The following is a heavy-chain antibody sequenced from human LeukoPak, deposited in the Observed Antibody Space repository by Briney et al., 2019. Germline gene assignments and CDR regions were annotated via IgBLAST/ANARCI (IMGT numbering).Heavy chain of an antibody. J-gene: IGHJ3*02. CDR2: IIPIFGTA. CDR3: ARDEASNAFDI. Sequence: SVKVSCKASGGTFSSYAISWVRQAPGQGLEWMGGIIPIFGTANYAQKFQGRVTITTDESTSTAYMELNSLRSKDTAVYYCARDEASNAFDIWGQGTMVTVSS. V-gene: IGHV1-69*05. CDR1: GGTFSSYA.